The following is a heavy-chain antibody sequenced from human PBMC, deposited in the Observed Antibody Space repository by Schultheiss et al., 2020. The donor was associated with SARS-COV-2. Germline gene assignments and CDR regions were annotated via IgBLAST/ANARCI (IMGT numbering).Heavy chain of an antibody. D-gene: IGHD2-2*02. V-gene: IGHV3-30*18. Sequence: GESLKISCAASGFTFSDYYMSWIRQAPGKGLEWVAVISYDGSNKYYADSVKGRFTISRDNSKNTLYLQMNSLRAEDTAVYYCAKDGIVVVPAAIQDYYYYMDVWGKGTTVTVSS. CDR1: GFTFSDYY. CDR3: AKDGIVVVPAAIQDYYYYMDV. J-gene: IGHJ6*03. CDR2: ISYDGSNK.